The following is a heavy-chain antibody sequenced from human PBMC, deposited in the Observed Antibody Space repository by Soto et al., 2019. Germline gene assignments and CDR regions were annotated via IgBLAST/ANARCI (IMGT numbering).Heavy chain of an antibody. Sequence: ASVKVSFKASGYTFTSYYMHWVRQAPGQGLEWMGIINPTSSTSCAQKFQGRVTMTRDTSTSTVYMELSSLRAEDTAVYYCARDGDQWDQRYCDNWGQGTLVTVSS. V-gene: IGHV1-46*01. CDR1: GYTFTSYY. CDR3: ARDGDQWDQRYCDN. J-gene: IGHJ4*02. CDR2: INPTSST. D-gene: IGHD1-26*01.